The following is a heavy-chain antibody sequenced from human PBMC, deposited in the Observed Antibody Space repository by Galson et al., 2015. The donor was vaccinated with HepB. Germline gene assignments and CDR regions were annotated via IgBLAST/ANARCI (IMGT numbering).Heavy chain of an antibody. Sequence: SLRLSCAASGFTFSNAWMSWVRQAPGKGLEWVGRIKRKTDGGTTDSAAPVKGRFTISRDDSKNTLYLQMNSLKIEDTAVYYCATDPFHYYESNGHNSYYYYGMDVWGQGTTVTVSS. J-gene: IGHJ6*02. CDR1: GFTFSNAW. V-gene: IGHV3-15*01. CDR3: ATDPFHYYESNGHNSYYYYGMDV. D-gene: IGHD3-22*01. CDR2: IKRKTDGGTT.